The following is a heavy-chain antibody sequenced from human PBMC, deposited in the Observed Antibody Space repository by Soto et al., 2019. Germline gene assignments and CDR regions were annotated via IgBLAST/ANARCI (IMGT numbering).Heavy chain of an antibody. D-gene: IGHD2-15*01. CDR2: ISGSGGNA. V-gene: IGHV3-23*01. CDR3: AKGVLYCSGGSCYSSYYYAMDV. CDR1: GFTFSNYA. J-gene: IGHJ6*02. Sequence: SLRLSCAASGFTFSNYAMSWVRQAPGKGLEWVSAISGSGGNAYYADSVKGRFTISRDNSKNTLYLQMNSLRAEDTAVYYCAKGVLYCSGGSCYSSYYYAMDVWGQGTTVTVSS.